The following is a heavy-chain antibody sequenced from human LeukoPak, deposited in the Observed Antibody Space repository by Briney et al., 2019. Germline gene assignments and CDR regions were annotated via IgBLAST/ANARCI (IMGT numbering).Heavy chain of an antibody. J-gene: IGHJ6*03. CDR3: ARDFGVGYCSGGSCYYYYYMDV. CDR2: INPNSGGT. Sequence: ASVKVSCKASGYTFTGYYMHWVRQAPGQGLEWMGWINPNSGGTNYAQKFQGRVTMTRDMSTSTVYMELSSLRSEDTAVYYCARDFGVGYCSGGSCYYYYYMDVWGKGTTVTVSS. CDR1: GYTFTGYY. D-gene: IGHD2-15*01. V-gene: IGHV1-2*02.